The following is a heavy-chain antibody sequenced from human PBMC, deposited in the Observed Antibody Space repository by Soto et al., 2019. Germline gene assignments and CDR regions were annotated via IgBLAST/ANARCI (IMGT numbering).Heavy chain of an antibody. CDR2: ITSSGGT. J-gene: IGHJ4*02. CDR3: ATELRYLEWFTRPDY. D-gene: IGHD3-3*01. V-gene: IGHV3-23*01. CDR1: QFAFSNYA. Sequence: GGSLRLSCAASQFAFSNYAMSWVRQAPGKGLEWIAAITSSGGTYYRDSVKGRFTISRDNSENMLYLQMNSLRAEDTALYYCATELRYLEWFTRPDYWGQGTLVTVSS.